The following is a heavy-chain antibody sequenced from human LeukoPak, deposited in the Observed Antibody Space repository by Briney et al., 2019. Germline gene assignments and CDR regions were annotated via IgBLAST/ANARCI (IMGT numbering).Heavy chain of an antibody. Sequence: PSETLSLTCGVSGDSISSSSCYWGWIRQPPGKGLEWIGSIYYTGIIYYNPSLKSRVTISVDTSKSQFSLRLSSVTAADTAVYYCARQMTTMTTTGGPNFQYWGQGTLVTVSS. D-gene: IGHD4-17*01. V-gene: IGHV4-39*01. CDR1: GDSISSSSCY. CDR3: ARQMTTMTTTGGPNFQY. J-gene: IGHJ1*01. CDR2: IYYTGII.